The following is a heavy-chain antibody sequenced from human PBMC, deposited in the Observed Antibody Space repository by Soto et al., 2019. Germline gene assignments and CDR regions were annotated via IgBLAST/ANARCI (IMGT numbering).Heavy chain of an antibody. V-gene: IGHV3-11*01. CDR2: KSSSGTNV. J-gene: IGHJ4*02. CDR3: ATSRVFDF. CDR1: GFTFGDYF. Sequence: QVQLVESGGGLVRPGGSLRLSCAASGFTFGDYFMSWIRQSPGKGLEWLALKSSSGTNVFYADSVKGRFTISVDNAKNSLFLQVDSLKAEDTAVYYCATSRVFDFWGLGALVSVSS.